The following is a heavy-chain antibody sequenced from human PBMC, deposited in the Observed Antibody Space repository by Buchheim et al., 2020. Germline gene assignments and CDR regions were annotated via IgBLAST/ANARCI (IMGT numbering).Heavy chain of an antibody. CDR3: ARDTSCSSTSCYDYYGMDV. CDR1: GFTFSSYS. Sequence: EVQLVESGGGLVQPGGSLRLSCAASGFTFSSYSMNWVRQAPGKGLEWVSYISSSSSTIYYAVSVKGRFTISRDNAKNSLYLQMNSLRDEDTAVYYCARDTSCSSTSCYDYYGMDVWGQGTT. D-gene: IGHD2-2*01. V-gene: IGHV3-48*02. J-gene: IGHJ6*02. CDR2: ISSSSSTI.